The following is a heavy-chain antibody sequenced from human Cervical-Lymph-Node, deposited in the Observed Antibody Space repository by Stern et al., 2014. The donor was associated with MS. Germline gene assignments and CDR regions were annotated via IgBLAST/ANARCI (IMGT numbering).Heavy chain of an antibody. Sequence: VQLVESGGGVVQPGRSLRLSCAASGLTFSSYAMHWVRQAPGKGLEWVAVISYDGSNKYYADSVKGRFTISRDNSNKTLYLQMNSLRAEDTAVYYCARERAGLPHNWFDPWGQGTLVTVSS. CDR2: ISYDGSNK. J-gene: IGHJ5*02. D-gene: IGHD5-12*01. CDR3: ARERAGLPHNWFDP. V-gene: IGHV3-30-3*01. CDR1: GLTFSSYA.